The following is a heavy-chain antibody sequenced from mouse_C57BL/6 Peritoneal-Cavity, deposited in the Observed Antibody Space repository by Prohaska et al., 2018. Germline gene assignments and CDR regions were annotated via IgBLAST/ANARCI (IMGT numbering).Heavy chain of an antibody. CDR3: ALYGNYGK. CDR2: IDPADSYT. V-gene: IGHV1-50*01. CDR1: GYTFTSYW. D-gene: IGHD2-1*01. J-gene: IGHJ3*02. Sequence: QVQLQQPGAELVKPGASVKLSCKASGYTFTSYWMQWVKQRPGQGLERIGEIDPADSYTNYNQKFKGKATLTVDTSSSTAYMQLSRLTSEDSAVYYWALYGNYGKWGQGALVTVYA.